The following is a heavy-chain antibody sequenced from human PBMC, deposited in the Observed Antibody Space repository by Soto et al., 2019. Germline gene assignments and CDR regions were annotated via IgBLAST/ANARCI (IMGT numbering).Heavy chain of an antibody. CDR2: IIPIFGTA. Sequence: QVQLVQSGAEVKKPGSSVKVSCKASGGTFSSYAISWVRQAPGQGREWMGGIIPIFGTANYAQKFKGRVTITADKSTSTAYMELSSLRSEDTAVYYCASVGLPDDAAIELTLGYWGQGTLVTVSS. CDR1: GGTFSSYA. CDR3: ASVGLPDDAAIELTLGY. V-gene: IGHV1-69*06. J-gene: IGHJ4*02. D-gene: IGHD1-26*01.